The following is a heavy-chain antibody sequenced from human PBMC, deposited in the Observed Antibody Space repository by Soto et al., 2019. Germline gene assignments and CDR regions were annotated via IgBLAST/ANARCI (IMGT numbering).Heavy chain of an antibody. CDR3: ASGIMVYAIASGHYFDY. D-gene: IGHD2-8*01. V-gene: IGHV4-61*01. Sequence: PSETLSLTCTVSGGSVSSGSYYWSWIRQPPGKGLEWIGYIYYSGSTNYNPSLKSRVTISVDTSKNQFSLKLSSVTAADTAVYYCASGIMVYAIASGHYFDYWGQWTLVTVSS. CDR1: GGSVSSGSYY. J-gene: IGHJ4*02. CDR2: IYYSGST.